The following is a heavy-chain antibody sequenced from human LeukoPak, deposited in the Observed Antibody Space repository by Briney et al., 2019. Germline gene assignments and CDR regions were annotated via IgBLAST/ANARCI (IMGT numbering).Heavy chain of an antibody. D-gene: IGHD2-2*02. CDR2: IHYSGST. CDR1: GGSTSSYY. V-gene: IGHV4-59*01. CDR3: ARRRRGNCSSTSCYNRPPYYYYYMDV. J-gene: IGHJ6*03. Sequence: SETLSLTCTVSGGSTSSYYWSWTRQPPGKGLEWIGYIHYSGSTYYNPSLTSRVTISVDTSKNQFSLRLSSVTAADTAVYYCARRRRGNCSSTSCYNRPPYYYYYMDVWGKGTTVTISS.